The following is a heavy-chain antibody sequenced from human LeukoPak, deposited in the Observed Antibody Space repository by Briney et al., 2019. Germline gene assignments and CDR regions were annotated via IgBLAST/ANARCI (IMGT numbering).Heavy chain of an antibody. CDR3: ARDDSRPFSYYYGMDV. CDR1: GYTLTSYG. D-gene: IGHD3-22*01. Sequence: ASVKVSCKASGYTLTSYGISWVRQAPGQGLEWMGWISAYNGNTNYARKLQGRVTMTTDTSTSTAYMELRSLRSDDTAVYYCARDDSRPFSYYYGMDVWGKGTTVTVSS. V-gene: IGHV1-18*04. J-gene: IGHJ6*04. CDR2: ISAYNGNT.